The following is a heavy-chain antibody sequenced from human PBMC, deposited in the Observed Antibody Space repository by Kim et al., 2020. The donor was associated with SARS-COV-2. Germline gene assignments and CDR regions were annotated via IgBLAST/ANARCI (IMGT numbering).Heavy chain of an antibody. CDR2: ISAYNGNT. Sequence: ASVKVSCKASGYTFTSYGISWVRQAPGQGLEWMGWISAYNGNTNYAQKLQGRVTMTTETSTSTAYMELRSLRSDDTAVYYCARPGYVPRGFGELYSYHYWGQGTLVTVSS. V-gene: IGHV1-18*01. J-gene: IGHJ4*02. D-gene: IGHD3-10*01. CDR3: ARPGYVPRGFGELYSYHY. CDR1: GYTFTSYG.